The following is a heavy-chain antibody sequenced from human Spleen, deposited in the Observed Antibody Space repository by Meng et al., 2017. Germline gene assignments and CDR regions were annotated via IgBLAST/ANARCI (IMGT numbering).Heavy chain of an antibody. CDR3: ARRAVADV. J-gene: IGHJ1*01. Sequence: GESLKISCAASGFTFSTFSMSWVRQVPGKGLEWVSAISGTTGTTYYADSVKGRFTISRDDSKNTLYLQMNSLRVEDTAIYFCARRAVADVWGHGTLVTVSS. CDR1: GFTFSTFS. D-gene: IGHD6-19*01. V-gene: IGHV3-23*01. CDR2: ISGTTGTT.